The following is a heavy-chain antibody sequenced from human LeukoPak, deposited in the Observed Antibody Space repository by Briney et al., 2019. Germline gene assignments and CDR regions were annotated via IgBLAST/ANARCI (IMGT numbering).Heavy chain of an antibody. J-gene: IGHJ4*02. CDR3: ARGGSNYDEIDY. CDR1: GGSVSSTYYY. V-gene: IGHV4-61*01. Sequence: PSETLSLTCTVSGGSVSSTYYYWSWIRQPPGKGLEWIGYIYYSGSTNYNPSLKSRVTISVDTSKNQFSLKLSSVTAADTAVYYCARGGSNYDEIDYWGQGTLVTVSS. CDR2: IYYSGST. D-gene: IGHD3-22*01.